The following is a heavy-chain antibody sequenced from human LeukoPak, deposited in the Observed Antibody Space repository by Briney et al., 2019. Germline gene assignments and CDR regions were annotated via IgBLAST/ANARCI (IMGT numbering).Heavy chain of an antibody. CDR1: GGSISVYY. CDR3: ARPPVVGAAAYYYGMDV. Sequence: SETLSLTCSVSGGSISVYYWSWIRQPPGKGLEWIGYIYYSGTTNYHPSLKSRVTISVDTSKNQFSLKLSSVTAADTAVYYCARPPVVGAAAYYYGMDVWGQGTTATVS. CDR2: IYYSGTT. D-gene: IGHD1-26*01. V-gene: IGHV4-59*08. J-gene: IGHJ6*02.